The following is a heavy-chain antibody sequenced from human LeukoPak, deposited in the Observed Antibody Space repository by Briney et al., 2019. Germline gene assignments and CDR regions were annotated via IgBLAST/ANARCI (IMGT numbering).Heavy chain of an antibody. CDR2: ISSDSGII. J-gene: IGHJ3*02. V-gene: IGHV3-48*02. Sequence: GGSLRLSCAASGFTFSSYSMNWVRQAPGKGLEWVSYISSDSGIIDYADPVKGRFTISRDNAKNSLYVQMNRLRDEDTAVYYCARDTSYAFDIWGQGTMVTVSS. D-gene: IGHD1-26*01. CDR1: GFTFSSYS. CDR3: ARDTSYAFDI.